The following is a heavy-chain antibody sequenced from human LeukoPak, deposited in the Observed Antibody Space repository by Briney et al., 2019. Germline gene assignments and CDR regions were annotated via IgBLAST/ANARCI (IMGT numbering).Heavy chain of an antibody. CDR2: ISAYNGNT. Sequence: VASVKVSCKASGYTFTSYGISWVRQAPGQGLEWMGWISAYNGNTNYAQKLQGRVTMTTDTSTSTAYIELRSLRSDDTAVYYCARGRSSGYYYWFDPWGQGTLVTVSS. CDR1: GYTFTSYG. V-gene: IGHV1-18*01. J-gene: IGHJ5*02. D-gene: IGHD3-22*01. CDR3: ARGRSSGYYYWFDP.